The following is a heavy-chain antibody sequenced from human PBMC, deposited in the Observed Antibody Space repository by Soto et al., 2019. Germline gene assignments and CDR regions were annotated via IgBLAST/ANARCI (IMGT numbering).Heavy chain of an antibody. CDR1: GYTFTSYD. V-gene: IGHV1-8*01. D-gene: IGHD2-2*01. J-gene: IGHJ6*03. CDR3: ARGSRGVVVVPAASYYYYYYMDV. Sequence: ASVKVSCKASGYTFTSYDINWVRQATGQGLEWMGRMNPNSGNTGYAQKFQGRVTMTRNTSISTAYMELSSLRSEDTAGYYCARGSRGVVVVPAASYYYYYYMDVWGKGTTVTVSS. CDR2: MNPNSGNT.